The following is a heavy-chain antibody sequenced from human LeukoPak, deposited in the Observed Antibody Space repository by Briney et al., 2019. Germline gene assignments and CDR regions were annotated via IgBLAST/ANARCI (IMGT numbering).Heavy chain of an antibody. D-gene: IGHD2-2*01. CDR1: GFTFSSYS. J-gene: IGHJ6*03. CDR3: ARVLGYCSSTSCSDYYYYMDV. Sequence: GGSLRLSCAASGFTFSSYSMNWVRQAPGKGLEWVSSISSSSSYIYYVDSVKGRFTISRDNAKNSLYLQMNSLRAEDTAVYYCARVLGYCSSTSCSDYYYYMDVWGKGTTVTVSS. CDR2: ISSSSSYI. V-gene: IGHV3-21*01.